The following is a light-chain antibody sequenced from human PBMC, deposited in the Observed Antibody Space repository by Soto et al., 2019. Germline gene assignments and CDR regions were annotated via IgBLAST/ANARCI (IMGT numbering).Light chain of an antibody. CDR1: QSVSSY. CDR3: QQRSNWPRT. J-gene: IGKJ1*01. CDR2: DAS. V-gene: IGKV3-11*01. Sequence: EIVLMQSPATLSLSPGERATLSCRASQSVSSYLAWYQQKPGQAPRLLIYDASNRATGIPARFSGSGSGTDFTLTISSLEPEDFAVYYCQQRSNWPRTFGQGTKVDIK.